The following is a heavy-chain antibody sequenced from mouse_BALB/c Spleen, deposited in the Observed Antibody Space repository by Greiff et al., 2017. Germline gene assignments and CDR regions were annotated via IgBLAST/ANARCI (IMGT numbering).Heavy chain of an antibody. CDR1: GFNIKDTY. CDR2: IDPANGNT. CDR3: ARDGNSYWYFDV. V-gene: IGHV14-3*02. Sequence: VQLKESGAELVKPGASVKLSCTASGFNIKDTYMHWVKQRPEQGLEWIGRIDPANGNTKYDPKFQGKATITADTSSNTAYLQLSSLTSEDTAVYYCARDGNSYWYFDVWGAGTTVTVSS. D-gene: IGHD2-1*01. J-gene: IGHJ1*01.